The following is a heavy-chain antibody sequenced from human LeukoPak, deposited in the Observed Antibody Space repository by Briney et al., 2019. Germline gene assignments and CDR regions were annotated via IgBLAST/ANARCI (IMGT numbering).Heavy chain of an antibody. D-gene: IGHD7-27*01. Sequence: GGSLRLSCAASGFTVSSNYMSWVRQAPGKGLEWVSVIYSGGSTYYADSVKGRFAISRDNPKNTLYLQMNSLRAEDTAVYYCARNWGTGYFDLWGRGTLVTVSS. CDR3: ARNWGTGYFDL. CDR2: IYSGGST. CDR1: GFTVSSNY. J-gene: IGHJ2*01. V-gene: IGHV3-53*01.